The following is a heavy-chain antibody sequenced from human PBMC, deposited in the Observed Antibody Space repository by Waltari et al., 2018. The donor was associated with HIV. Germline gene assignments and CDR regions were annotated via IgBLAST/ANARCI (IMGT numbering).Heavy chain of an antibody. CDR3: ARRANWLRGGHRSRYFDY. D-gene: IGHD3-9*01. J-gene: IGHJ4*02. Sequence: QVQLQESGPGLVKPSQTLSLTCTVSGGSISSGNYYWSWIRQHPGKGLEWIGYIYNTGSTYYNPSLKSRVTISVDTSKNQFSLRLNSVTAADTAVYYCARRANWLRGGHRSRYFDYWGQGTLVTVSS. V-gene: IGHV4-31*03. CDR1: GGSISSGNYY. CDR2: IYNTGST.